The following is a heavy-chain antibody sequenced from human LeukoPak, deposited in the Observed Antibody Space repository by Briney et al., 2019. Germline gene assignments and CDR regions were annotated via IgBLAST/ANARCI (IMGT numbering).Heavy chain of an antibody. CDR1: GFTFSDYY. CDR2: ISSSGRTI. V-gene: IGHV3-11*01. J-gene: IGHJ4*02. D-gene: IGHD6-13*01. CDR3: ARRDSSSWYGVDY. Sequence: GWSLRLSCAASGFTFSDYYMSWIRQAPGKGLEWVSYISSSGRTIYYADSVKGRFTISRDNAKNSLFLQMNSLRAEDTAVYYCARRDSSSWYGVDYWGQGTLVTVSS.